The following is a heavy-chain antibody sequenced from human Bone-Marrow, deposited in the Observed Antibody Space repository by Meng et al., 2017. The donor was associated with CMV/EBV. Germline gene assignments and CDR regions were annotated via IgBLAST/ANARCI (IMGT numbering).Heavy chain of an antibody. CDR1: RFTFDDYA. Sequence: SLKISCADSRFTFDDYAMHWVRQAPGKGLEWVSGISWNSGSIGYADSVKGRFTISRDNAKNSLYLQMNSLRDEDTALYYCAKGLGRFLEWLSGPEYWGQGTLVTVSS. D-gene: IGHD3-3*01. CDR2: ISWNSGSI. CDR3: AKGLGRFLEWLSGPEY. J-gene: IGHJ4*02. V-gene: IGHV3-9*01.